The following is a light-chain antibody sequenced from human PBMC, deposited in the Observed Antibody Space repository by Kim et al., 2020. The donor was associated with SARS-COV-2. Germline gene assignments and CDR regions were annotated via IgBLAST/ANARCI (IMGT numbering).Light chain of an antibody. CDR1: QGISSA. CDR2: DAS. Sequence: AIQLTQSPSSLSASVGDRVTITCRASQGISSALAWYQQKPGKAPKLLIYDASSLESWVPSRFSGSGSGTDFTLTISSLQPEDFATYYCQQFNNYTFGGGTKVDIK. V-gene: IGKV1D-13*01. J-gene: IGKJ4*01. CDR3: QQFNNYT.